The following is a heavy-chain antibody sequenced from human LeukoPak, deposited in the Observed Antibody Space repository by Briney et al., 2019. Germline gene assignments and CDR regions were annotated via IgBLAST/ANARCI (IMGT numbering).Heavy chain of an antibody. CDR2: IYDSGST. CDR1: GGSISSYY. J-gene: IGHJ5*02. Sequence: PSETLSLTCTVSGGSISSYYWTWIRQPPGKGLEWIGSIYDSGSTYYNPSLKSRVTISVDTSKNQFSLKLNSVTAADTAVYYCARHYGPWGQGTLVTVSS. CDR3: ARHYGP. D-gene: IGHD3-16*01. V-gene: IGHV4-59*05.